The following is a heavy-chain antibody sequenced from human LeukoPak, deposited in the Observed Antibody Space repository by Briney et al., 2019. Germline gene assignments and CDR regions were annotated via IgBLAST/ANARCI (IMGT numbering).Heavy chain of an antibody. V-gene: IGHV1-69*13. D-gene: IGHD2-2*01. CDR1: GATFSSYA. Sequence: SVKVSCKAAGATFSSYAISWVRQAPGQGLEWMGGIIPIFGTANYAQKFQGRVTITADESTSTAYMELSSLRSEDTAVYYCARGELGYCSSTSCYGNYYYYGMDVWGKGTTVTVSS. J-gene: IGHJ6*04. CDR3: ARGELGYCSSTSCYGNYYYYGMDV. CDR2: IIPIFGTA.